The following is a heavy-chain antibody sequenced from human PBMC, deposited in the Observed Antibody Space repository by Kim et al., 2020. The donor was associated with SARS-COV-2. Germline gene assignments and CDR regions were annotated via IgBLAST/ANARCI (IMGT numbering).Heavy chain of an antibody. CDR1: GFTFSSYA. J-gene: IGHJ1*01. Sequence: GGSLRLSCAASGFTFSSYAMSWVRQAPGKGLEWVSAISGSGGSTYYADSVKGRFTISRDNSKNTLYLQMNSLRAEDTAVYYCAKAPTLSSSWYPIFQHWGQGTLVTVSS. V-gene: IGHV3-23*01. D-gene: IGHD6-13*01. CDR2: ISGSGGST. CDR3: AKAPTLSSSWYPIFQH.